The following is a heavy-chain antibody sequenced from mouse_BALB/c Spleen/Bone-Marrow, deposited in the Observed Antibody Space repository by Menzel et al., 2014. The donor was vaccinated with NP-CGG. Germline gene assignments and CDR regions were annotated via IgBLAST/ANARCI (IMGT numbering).Heavy chain of an antibody. Sequence: QVQLQQSGAELVKHGVSVKLSCKASGYTFTNYYMYWVKQRPGQDLEWIGEINPSNGGTNFNEKFKSKATLTVDKSSSTAYMQLSSLTSEDSAVYYCTTLGRFAYWGQGTLVTVSA. CDR1: GYTFTNYY. CDR3: TTLGRFAY. CDR2: INPSNGGT. D-gene: IGHD4-1*01. V-gene: IGHV1S16*01. J-gene: IGHJ3*01.